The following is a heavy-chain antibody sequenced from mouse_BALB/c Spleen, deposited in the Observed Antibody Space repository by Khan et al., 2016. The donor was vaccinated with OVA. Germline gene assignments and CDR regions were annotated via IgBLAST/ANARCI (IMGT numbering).Heavy chain of an antibody. V-gene: IGHV1S29*02. CDR3: VRSGYGSVAY. Sequence: EVKLEESGPELVKPGASVKISCRASGYTFTDYIMDWVKQSHGKSLEWIGYIYPNNGDTGYNQRFKTKVTLTVDTSSNTASMELRSLTSEDSAVYYCVRSGYGSVAYWGQGTLVTVSA. CDR1: GYTFTDYI. J-gene: IGHJ3*01. CDR2: IYPNNGDT. D-gene: IGHD1-2*01.